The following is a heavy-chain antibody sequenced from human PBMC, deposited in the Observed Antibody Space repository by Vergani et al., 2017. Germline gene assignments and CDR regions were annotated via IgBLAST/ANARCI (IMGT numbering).Heavy chain of an antibody. V-gene: IGHV3-30-3*02. J-gene: IGHJ4*02. Sequence: QVNLVGSGGGVVQPGRSLRLSCATYGFIFQNYTMHWVRQAPGKGLEWVALISNDGRHTYYADSVRGRFSISRDNSKNTLYLQMNSLRAEDTAVYYCAKPVPYHNYFDYWGQGTLVTVSS. CDR3: AKPVPYHNYFDY. CDR1: GFIFQNYT. CDR2: ISNDGRHT. D-gene: IGHD1-14*01.